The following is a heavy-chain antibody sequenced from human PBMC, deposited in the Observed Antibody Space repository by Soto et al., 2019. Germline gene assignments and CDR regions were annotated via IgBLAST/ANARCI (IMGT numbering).Heavy chain of an antibody. D-gene: IGHD3-3*01. J-gene: IGHJ5*02. V-gene: IGHV4-31*03. Sequence: SETLSLTCTVSGGSISSGGYYWSWIRQHPGKGLEWIGYIYYSGSTYYNPSLKSRVTISVDTSKNQFSLKLSSVTAADTAVYHCARGGYDFWSGYYYEGNWFDPWGQGTLVTVS. CDR1: GGSISSGGYY. CDR3: ARGGYDFWSGYYYEGNWFDP. CDR2: IYYSGST.